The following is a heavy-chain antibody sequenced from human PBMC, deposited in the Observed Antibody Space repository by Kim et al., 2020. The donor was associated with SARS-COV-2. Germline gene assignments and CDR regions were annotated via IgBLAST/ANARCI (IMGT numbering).Heavy chain of an antibody. CDR1: GFTFGDHA. J-gene: IGHJ4*02. CDR2: IRSKEYGGTA. Sequence: GGSLRLSCTGSGFTFGDHAMSWFRQAPGKGLEWVGFIRSKEYGGTADYAASVKGRFIISRDDSRSIAYLHMNSLKTEDTALYYCSREWQPRIRSFDYWGLGTLVTVSS. D-gene: IGHD3-3*01. CDR3: SREWQPRIRSFDY. V-gene: IGHV3-49*03.